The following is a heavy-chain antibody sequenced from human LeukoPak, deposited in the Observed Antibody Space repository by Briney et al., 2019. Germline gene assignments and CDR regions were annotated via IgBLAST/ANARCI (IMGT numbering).Heavy chain of an antibody. V-gene: IGHV2-5*02. J-gene: IGHJ2*01. CDR2: IYWDDDK. CDR3: SRERLNSGGGSYSYCYFDL. CDR1: GFSLSTSGVG. Sequence: SGPTLVKPTPTLTLTCTFSGFSLSTSGVGVGWIRQPPGKALQWLALIYWDDDKHYSPSLKSRLTITKDTSKSQVVLTMTNMDPETAVYYCSRERLNSGGGSYSYCYFDLWGRGTLVTVSS. D-gene: IGHD1-26*01.